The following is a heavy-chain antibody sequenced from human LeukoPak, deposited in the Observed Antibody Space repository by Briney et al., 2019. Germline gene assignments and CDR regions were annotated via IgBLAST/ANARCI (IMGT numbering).Heavy chain of an antibody. Sequence: PSETLSLTCTVSGGSISSYYWGWIRQPPGKGLEWIGSIYYSGSTSYNPSLKSRVTISVDTSKNQFSLKLSSVTAADTAVYYCARRPQGIAVAGTYYFDYWGQGTLVTVSS. CDR1: GGSISSYY. D-gene: IGHD6-19*01. V-gene: IGHV4-39*01. J-gene: IGHJ4*02. CDR3: ARRPQGIAVAGTYYFDY. CDR2: IYYSGST.